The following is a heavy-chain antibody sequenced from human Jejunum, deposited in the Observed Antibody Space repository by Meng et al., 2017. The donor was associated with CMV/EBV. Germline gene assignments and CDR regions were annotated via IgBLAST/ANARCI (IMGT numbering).Heavy chain of an antibody. CDR1: TFGDYA. Sequence: TFGDYAMNWVRQAPGKGLEWVGFIRSKAYGGTTEYAASVKGRFTISRDDSKSIAYLQMDSLKTEDTAMYYCAKGNLAYRDTRGDYWGQGTLVTVSS. V-gene: IGHV3-49*04. J-gene: IGHJ4*02. CDR3: AKGNLAYRDTRGDY. CDR2: IRSKAYGGTT. D-gene: IGHD3-10*01.